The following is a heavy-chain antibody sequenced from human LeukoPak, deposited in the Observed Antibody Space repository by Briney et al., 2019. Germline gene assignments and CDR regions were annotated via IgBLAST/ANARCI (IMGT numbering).Heavy chain of an antibody. CDR3: ATESLGAARYFQH. V-gene: IGHV4-34*01. D-gene: IGHD1-26*01. CDR1: GGSFSGYY. J-gene: IGHJ1*01. Sequence: SETLSLTCAVYGGSFSGYYWSWIRQPPGKGLEWIGEINHSGNTNYNPSLKSRVTISVDKSKNQFSLKLSSVTAADTAVYYCATESLGAARYFQHWGQGTLVTVSS. CDR2: INHSGNT.